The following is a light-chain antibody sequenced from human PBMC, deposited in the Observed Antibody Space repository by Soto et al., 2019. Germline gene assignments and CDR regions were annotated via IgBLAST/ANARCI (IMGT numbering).Light chain of an antibody. CDR3: QHYKNYPWT. Sequence: AIRMTQSPSSLSASAGDRVAIACRASQDVGRYLAWYQQKPGQAPKLLIYGASTLQSGVPSRFSGGGSGTDFTLTISCLQSEDFATYYCQHYKNYPWTFGQGTQGEIK. J-gene: IGKJ1*01. V-gene: IGKV1-8*01. CDR2: GAS. CDR1: QDVGRY.